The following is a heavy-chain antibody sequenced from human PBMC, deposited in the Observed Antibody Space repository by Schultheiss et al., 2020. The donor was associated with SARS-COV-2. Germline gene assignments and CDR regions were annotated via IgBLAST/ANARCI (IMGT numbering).Heavy chain of an antibody. CDR1: GYTFTGYY. CDR3: AAGVGYSGYEYVYYYYGMDV. J-gene: IGHJ6*02. D-gene: IGHD5-12*01. V-gene: IGHV1-46*01. CDR2: INPSGGST. Sequence: ASVKVSCKASGYTFTGYYMHWVRQAPGQGLEWMGIINPSGGSTSYAQKFQGRVTITRDMSTSTAYMELSSLRSEDTAVYYCAAGVGYSGYEYVYYYYGMDVWGQGTTVTVSS.